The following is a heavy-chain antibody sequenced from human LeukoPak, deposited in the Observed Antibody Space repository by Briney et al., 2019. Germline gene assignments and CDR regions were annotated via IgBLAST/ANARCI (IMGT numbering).Heavy chain of an antibody. Sequence: SETLSLTCTVSGGSISSYYWSWIRQPPGKGLDWIGYIYYSGSTNYNPSLKSRVTISVDTSRNQFSLKLSSVTAADTAVYYCARGPRIAAAEWGQGTMVTVSS. CDR2: IYYSGST. D-gene: IGHD6-13*01. CDR3: ARGPRIAAAE. V-gene: IGHV4-59*01. J-gene: IGHJ3*01. CDR1: GGSISSYY.